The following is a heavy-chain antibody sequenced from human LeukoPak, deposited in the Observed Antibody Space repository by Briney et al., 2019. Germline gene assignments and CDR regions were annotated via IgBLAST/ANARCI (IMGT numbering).Heavy chain of an antibody. CDR2: ISAYNGNT. CDR3: ARDGSGRLLWFGDPNNWFDP. CDR1: GYTFTGYY. D-gene: IGHD3-10*01. J-gene: IGHJ5*02. Sequence: GASVKVSCKASGYTFTGYYMHWVRQAPGQGLEWMGWISAYNGNTNYAQKLQGRVTITADESTSTAYMELSSLRSEDTAVYYCARDGSGRLLWFGDPNNWFDPWGQGTLVTVSS. V-gene: IGHV1-18*04.